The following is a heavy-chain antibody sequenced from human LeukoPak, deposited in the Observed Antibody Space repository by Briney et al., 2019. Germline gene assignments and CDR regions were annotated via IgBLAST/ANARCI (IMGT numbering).Heavy chain of an antibody. CDR2: ISYDGSNK. Sequence: PGGSLRLSCAASGFTFSSYGMHWVRQAPGKGLEWVAVISYDGSNKYYADSVKGRFTISRDNSKNTLYLQMNSLRAEDTAVYYCAKDRAPDMYNWFDPWGQGTLVTVSS. J-gene: IGHJ5*02. V-gene: IGHV3-30*18. CDR3: AKDRAPDMYNWFDP. CDR1: GFTFSSYG.